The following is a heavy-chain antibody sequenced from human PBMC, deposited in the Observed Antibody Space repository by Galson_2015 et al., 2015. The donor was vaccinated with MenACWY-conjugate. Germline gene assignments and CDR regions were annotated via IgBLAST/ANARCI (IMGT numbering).Heavy chain of an antibody. CDR3: ARMHGGYVDY. CDR2: TYYRSKWNY. D-gene: IGHD2-15*01. J-gene: IGHJ4*02. Sequence: CAISGDSVSSNSAAWNWIRQSPSRGLEWLGRTYYRSKWNYNYALSVKSRIIINPGTSKSQFSLQLNSVTPEDTAVYFCARMHGGYVDYWGQGALVTVSS. CDR1: GDSVSSNSAA. V-gene: IGHV6-1*01.